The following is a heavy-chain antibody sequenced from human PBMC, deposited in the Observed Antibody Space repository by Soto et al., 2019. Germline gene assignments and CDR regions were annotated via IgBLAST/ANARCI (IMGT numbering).Heavy chain of an antibody. CDR3: ASPDIAARHDGSAFDI. D-gene: IGHD6-6*01. Sequence: QVQLVQSGAEVKKPGASVKVSCKASGYTFTSYGISWVRQAPGQGLEWMGGISAYNGNTNYAQKLQGRVTMTTDTSTSTAYMELRSLRSDDTAVYYCASPDIAARHDGSAFDIWGQGTMVTVSS. CDR2: ISAYNGNT. CDR1: GYTFTSYG. J-gene: IGHJ3*02. V-gene: IGHV1-18*04.